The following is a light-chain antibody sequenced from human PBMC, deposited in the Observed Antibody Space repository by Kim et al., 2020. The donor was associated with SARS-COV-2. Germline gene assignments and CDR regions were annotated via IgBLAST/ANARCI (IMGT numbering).Light chain of an antibody. V-gene: IGKV3-20*01. CDR3: QQDGSSPRLT. Sequence: EIVLTQSPGTLSLSPGERATLSCRASQSVSSSYLAWYQQKPGQAPRLLIYGASSRATGIPDRFSGSGSGTDFTLTISRLEPEDFAVYYCQQDGSSPRLTFGGGTKVDIK. CDR2: GAS. J-gene: IGKJ4*01. CDR1: QSVSSSY.